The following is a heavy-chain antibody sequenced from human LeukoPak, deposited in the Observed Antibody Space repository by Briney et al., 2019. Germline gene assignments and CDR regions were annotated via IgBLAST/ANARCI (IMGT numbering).Heavy chain of an antibody. CDR1: GFTISTFT. J-gene: IGHJ4*02. CDR2: IRGAEGGT. V-gene: IGHV3-23*01. D-gene: IGHD6-19*01. CDR3: AKAFSSGWSPFDY. Sequence: GGSLRLSCAASGFTISTFTMNWVRQAPGKGLEWVSTIRGAEGGTYYADSVKGRFTISRDNFENTLYLQMNYLGEEDTALYYCAKAFSSGWSPFDYWGQGALVTVSS.